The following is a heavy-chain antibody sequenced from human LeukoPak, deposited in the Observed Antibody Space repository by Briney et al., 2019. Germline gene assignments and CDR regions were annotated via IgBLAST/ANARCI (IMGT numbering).Heavy chain of an antibody. V-gene: IGHV3-21*03. Sequence: GGSLRLSCEGSGFTFSSYSVIWVRQAPGKGLEWVSSIRGDSTETCHADSLMGRFTISRDNAKKSLYLQMNSLRAEDTAVYYCTTMGTIVVVVAASYYYGMDVWGQGTTVTVSS. J-gene: IGHJ6*02. D-gene: IGHD2-15*01. CDR2: IRGDSTET. CDR3: TTMGTIVVVVAASYYYGMDV. CDR1: GFTFSSYS.